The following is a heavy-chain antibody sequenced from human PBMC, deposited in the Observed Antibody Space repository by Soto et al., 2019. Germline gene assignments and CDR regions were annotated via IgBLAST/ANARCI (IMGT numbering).Heavy chain of an antibody. D-gene: IGHD3-9*01. Sequence: QVQLVQSGAEVKKPGSSVKVSCKASGGTFSSYAISWVRQAPGQGLEWMGGIIPIFGTANYAQKFQGRVTSTADESTSTDYMELSSLRSEDTAVYYGARDSRYDILTGYYPLYYYGMYVWGQGNTVNVSS. CDR3: ARDSRYDILTGYYPLYYYGMYV. CDR1: GGTFSSYA. V-gene: IGHV1-69*01. J-gene: IGHJ6*02. CDR2: IIPIFGTA.